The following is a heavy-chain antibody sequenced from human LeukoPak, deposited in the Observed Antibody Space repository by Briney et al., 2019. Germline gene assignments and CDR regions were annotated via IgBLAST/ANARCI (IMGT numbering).Heavy chain of an antibody. Sequence: SEALSVTRSVSGGSITSGTYYWGWIRHPPGEGLECIGSIYYSGTTYYNPSLKSRLTISVDTSKNLFSLNLTSVTAADTAVYYCVRHSSSGWYPYFDPWGQGTLVTVSS. CDR2: IYYSGTT. CDR3: VRHSSSGWYPYFDP. V-gene: IGHV4-39*01. CDR1: GGSITSGTYY. D-gene: IGHD6-19*01. J-gene: IGHJ5*02.